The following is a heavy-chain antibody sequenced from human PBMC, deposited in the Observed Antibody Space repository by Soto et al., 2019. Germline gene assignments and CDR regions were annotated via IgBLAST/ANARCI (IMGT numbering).Heavy chain of an antibody. Sequence: LRLSCAASGFTFSSYSMNWVRQAPGKGLEWVSYISSSSSTIYYADSVKGRFTISGDNAKNSLYLQMNSLRDEDTAVYYCARDRMVATYYYYYGMDVWGQGTTVTVSS. CDR1: GFTFSSYS. D-gene: IGHD5-12*01. CDR2: ISSSSSTI. CDR3: ARDRMVATYYYYYGMDV. J-gene: IGHJ6*02. V-gene: IGHV3-48*02.